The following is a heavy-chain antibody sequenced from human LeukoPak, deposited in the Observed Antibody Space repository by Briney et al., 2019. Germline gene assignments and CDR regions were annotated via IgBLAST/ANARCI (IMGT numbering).Heavy chain of an antibody. CDR2: INHSGST. CDR3: ARHASISGARDY. J-gene: IGHJ4*02. CDR1: GGSFSGYY. D-gene: IGHD3-10*01. V-gene: IGHV4-34*01. Sequence: SETLSLTCAVYGGSFSGYYWSWIRQPPGKGLEWIGEINHSGSTNYNPSLKSRVTISVDTSKNQFSLKLSSVTAADTAVYYCARHASISGARDYWGQGTLVTVSS.